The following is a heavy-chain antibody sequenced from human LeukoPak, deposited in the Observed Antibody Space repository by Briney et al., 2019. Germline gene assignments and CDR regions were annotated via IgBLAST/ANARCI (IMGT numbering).Heavy chain of an antibody. CDR2: INPSGGST. CDR3: ARDSGTYDYFDY. J-gene: IGHJ4*02. D-gene: IGHD1-26*01. Sequence: GASVKVSCKASGYTFTTYYMHWVRQAPGQGLEWMGIINPSGGSTSYAQKFQGRVTITRDTSTSTVYMELSSLRSEDTALYYCARDSGTYDYFDYWGQGTLVTVSS. CDR1: GYTFTTYY. V-gene: IGHV1-46*01.